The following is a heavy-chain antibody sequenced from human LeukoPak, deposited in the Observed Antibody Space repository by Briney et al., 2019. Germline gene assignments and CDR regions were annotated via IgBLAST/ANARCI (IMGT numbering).Heavy chain of an antibody. D-gene: IGHD6-13*01. CDR2: IKSRTDGGTT. CDR1: GFTFSNAW. V-gene: IGHV3-15*01. CDR3: MQQLDYYYYGMDV. Sequence: GALRLSCAASGFTFSNAWMSWVRQAPGKGLEWVGRIKSRTDGGTTYYAAPVKGRFTISRDDSKNTLYLQMNSLKTEDTAVYYCMQQLDYYYYGMDVWGKGTTVTVSS. J-gene: IGHJ6*04.